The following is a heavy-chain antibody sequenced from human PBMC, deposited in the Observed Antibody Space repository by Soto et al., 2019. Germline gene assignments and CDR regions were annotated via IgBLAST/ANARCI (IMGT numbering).Heavy chain of an antibody. J-gene: IGHJ6*02. CDR2: ISSSSSTI. D-gene: IGHD6-13*01. CDR1: GFTFSSYS. CDR3: ARQQGYSSSWYGSYYSYYGMDV. Sequence: PGGSLRLSCAASGFTFSSYSMNWVRQAPGKGLEWVSYISSSSSTIYYADSVKGRFTISRDNAKNSLYLQMNSLRDEDTAVYYCARQQGYSSSWYGSYYSYYGMDVWGQGTTVTVSS. V-gene: IGHV3-48*02.